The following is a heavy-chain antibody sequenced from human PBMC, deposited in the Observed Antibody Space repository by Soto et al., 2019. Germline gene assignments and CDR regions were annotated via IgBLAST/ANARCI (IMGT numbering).Heavy chain of an antibody. Sequence: SETLSLTCTVSGASISSAIYYWAGIRQAPGKGLEWIGAISYGGATYHNPSLRSRITISVDPSKSQFSLDLTSVSAADTSFYFCARHRRETGTYAQPLDHWGQGTLVTVSS. CDR2: ISYGGAT. V-gene: IGHV4-39*01. CDR1: GASISSAIYY. CDR3: ARHRRETGTYAQPLDH. D-gene: IGHD1-1*01. J-gene: IGHJ4*02.